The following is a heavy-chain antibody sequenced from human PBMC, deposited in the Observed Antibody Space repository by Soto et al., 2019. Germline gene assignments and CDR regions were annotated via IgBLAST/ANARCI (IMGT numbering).Heavy chain of an antibody. Sequence: PSETLSLTCAVYGGSFSGYYWSWIRQPPGKGLEWIGEINHSGSTNYNPSLKSRVTISVDTSKNQFSLKLSSVTAADTAVYYCARDSIVVVPAAIWVNHYYYGMDVWGQGTTVTVSS. CDR3: ARDSIVVVPAAIWVNHYYYGMDV. J-gene: IGHJ6*02. CDR1: GGSFSGYY. D-gene: IGHD2-2*02. CDR2: INHSGST. V-gene: IGHV4-34*01.